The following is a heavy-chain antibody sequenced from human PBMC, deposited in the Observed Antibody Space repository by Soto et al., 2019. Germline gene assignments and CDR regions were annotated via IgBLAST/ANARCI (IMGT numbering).Heavy chain of an antibody. CDR2: NSAYNGNT. D-gene: IGHD6-13*01. J-gene: IGHJ4*02. Sequence: QVQLVQSGAEVKKPGASVKVSCKASGYTFTSYGISWVRQAPGQGLEWMGWNSAYNGNTNYAQKHQGRVTMTTDTSTSPAYMELRSLRSDPTAVYYCAKESSSSCHDYWGQRTLVTVSS. V-gene: IGHV1-18*01. CDR3: AKESSSSCHDY. CDR1: GYTFTSYG.